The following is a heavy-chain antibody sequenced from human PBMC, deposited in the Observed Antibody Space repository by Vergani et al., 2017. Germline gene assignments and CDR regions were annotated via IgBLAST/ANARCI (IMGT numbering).Heavy chain of an antibody. CDR1: GFTFSSYA. V-gene: IGHV3-23*01. J-gene: IGHJ4*02. Sequence: EVQLLESGGGLVQPGGSLRLSCAASGFTFSSYAMSWVRQATGKGLEWVSAISGSGGSTDYADSVKGRFTISRDNSKTTLYLQMNSRRAEDTAVYYCASGGVYYYESSGYIGYWGQGTLVTVSS. D-gene: IGHD3-22*01. CDR3: ASGGVYYYESSGYIGY. CDR2: ISGSGGST.